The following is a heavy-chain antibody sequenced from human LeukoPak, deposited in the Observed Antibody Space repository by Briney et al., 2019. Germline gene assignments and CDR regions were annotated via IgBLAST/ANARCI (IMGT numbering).Heavy chain of an antibody. CDR2: IIVDSGNT. CDR1: GFTFSGSA. CDR3: AADSTPMVRGIIIAFAY. Sequence: SVKVSCKASGFTFSGSAVQWVRQARGQRLEWLGWIIVDSGNTHYVQKLQERVTITRDMSTNTAYMELSSLTSEDTAVYYCAADSTPMVRGIIIAFAYWGQGTQVTVSS. V-gene: IGHV1-58*01. D-gene: IGHD3-10*01. J-gene: IGHJ4*02.